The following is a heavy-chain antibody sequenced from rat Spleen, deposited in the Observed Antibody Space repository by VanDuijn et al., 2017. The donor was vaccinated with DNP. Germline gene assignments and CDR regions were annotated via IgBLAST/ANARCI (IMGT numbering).Heavy chain of an antibody. V-gene: IGHV5-20*01. CDR2: ISYDGGST. CDR3: TTDAAY. J-gene: IGHJ3*01. CDR1: GFTFSDHY. Sequence: EVQLVESGGGLVQPGRSLKLSCAASGFTFSDHYMAWVRQAPTKGLDWVAYISYDGGSTYNGDSVRGRFTISRDNAKSSLYLQMDSLRSEDTATYYCTTDAAYWGQGTLVTVSS.